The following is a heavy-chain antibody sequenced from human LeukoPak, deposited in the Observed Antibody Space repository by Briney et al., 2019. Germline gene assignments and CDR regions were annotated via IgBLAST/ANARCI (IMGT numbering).Heavy chain of an antibody. D-gene: IGHD6-13*01. V-gene: IGHV3-30-3*01. J-gene: IGHJ4*02. CDR3: AREPGIATWYFDY. CDR1: GFTFSSYA. Sequence: PGGSLRLSCAASGFTFSSYAMHWVRQAPGKGLEGVAVISYDGSNKYYADSVKGRFTISRDNSKNTLYLQMSSLRAEDTAVYYCAREPGIATWYFDYWGQGTLVTVSS. CDR2: ISYDGSNK.